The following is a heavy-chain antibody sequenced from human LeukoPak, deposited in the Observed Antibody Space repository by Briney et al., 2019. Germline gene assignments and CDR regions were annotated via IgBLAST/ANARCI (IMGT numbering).Heavy chain of an antibody. J-gene: IGHJ4*02. CDR2: ISAGNGNT. Sequence: ASVKVSCKASGYTFTSYAMHWVRQAPGQRLDWMGWISAGNGNTKYSQEFQGRVTITRDTSASTAYMELSSLRSEDTAVYYCARQQRGYSDYDFWGQGTLVTVSS. D-gene: IGHD5-12*01. V-gene: IGHV1-3*01. CDR1: GYTFTSYA. CDR3: ARQQRGYSDYDF.